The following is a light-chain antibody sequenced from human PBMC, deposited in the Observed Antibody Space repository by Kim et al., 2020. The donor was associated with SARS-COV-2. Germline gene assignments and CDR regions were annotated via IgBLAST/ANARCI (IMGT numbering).Light chain of an antibody. CDR2: DVS. V-gene: IGLV2-11*01. CDR1: SSDVGGYKF. Sequence: GHSVTIACTGTSSDVGGYKFVTWYQQHPGKAPKLMIYDVSERPSGVPDRFSGSKSGNTASLTISGLQPEDEADYYCCSYAGNYIWVFGGGTQLTVL. CDR3: CSYAGNYIWV. J-gene: IGLJ3*02.